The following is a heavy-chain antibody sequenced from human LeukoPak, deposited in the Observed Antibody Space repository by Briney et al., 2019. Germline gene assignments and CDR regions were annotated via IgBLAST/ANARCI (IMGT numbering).Heavy chain of an antibody. Sequence: PGGSLRLSCAASGFTFSSYWVHWVRQAPGKGLLWVSLINSDGSTTSYADSVKGRFTISRDNAKNTLHLQMHSLTAEDTAVYYCARDLPHTIFGMKRPRNNAFDIWGQGTMVTVSS. CDR1: GFTFSSYW. J-gene: IGHJ3*02. CDR2: INSDGSTT. CDR3: ARDLPHTIFGMKRPRNNAFDI. V-gene: IGHV3-74*01. D-gene: IGHD3-3*01.